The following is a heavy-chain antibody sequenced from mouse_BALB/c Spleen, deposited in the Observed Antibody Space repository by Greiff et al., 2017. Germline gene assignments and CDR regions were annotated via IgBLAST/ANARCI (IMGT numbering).Heavy chain of an antibody. D-gene: IGHD2-14*01. Sequence: EVKLVESGGGLVQPGGSRKLSCAASGFTFSSFGMHWVRQAPEKGLEWVAYISSGSSTIYYADTVKGRFTISRDNPKNTLFLQMTSLRSEDTAMYYCAREIGVRRGAMDYWGQGTSVTVSS. J-gene: IGHJ4*01. CDR3: AREIGVRRGAMDY. CDR1: GFTFSSFG. V-gene: IGHV5-17*02. CDR2: ISSGSSTI.